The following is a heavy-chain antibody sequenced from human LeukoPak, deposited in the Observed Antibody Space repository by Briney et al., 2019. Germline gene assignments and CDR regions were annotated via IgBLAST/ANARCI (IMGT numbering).Heavy chain of an antibody. V-gene: IGHV4-31*03. CDR2: IYYSGDT. Sequence: RTSQTLSLTCTVSGGSVTSGDYYWTWIRQQPGKGLEWIGYIYYSGDTYYNPSLKSRLTMSVDTSRSQFSLKLTSLTAADTAVYYCAGEGAAAGTPRAFDLWGQGTVVTVSS. CDR3: AGEGAAAGTPRAFDL. CDR1: GGSVTSGDYY. D-gene: IGHD6-13*01. J-gene: IGHJ3*01.